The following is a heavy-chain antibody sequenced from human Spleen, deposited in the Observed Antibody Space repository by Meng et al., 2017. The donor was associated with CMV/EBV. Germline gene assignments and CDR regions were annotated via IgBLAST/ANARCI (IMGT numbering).Heavy chain of an antibody. CDR3: ARDRRGIVVVPAAKGMDV. V-gene: IGHV3-7*01. CDR2: IKQDGSEK. D-gene: IGHD2-2*01. J-gene: IGHJ6*02. Sequence: GGSLRLSCAASGFTFSSYWMSWVRQAPGKGLEWVANIKQDGSEKYYVDSVKGRFTISRDNAKNSLYLQINSLRAEDTAVYYCARDRRGIVVVPAAKGMDVWGQGTTVTVSS. CDR1: GFTFSSYW.